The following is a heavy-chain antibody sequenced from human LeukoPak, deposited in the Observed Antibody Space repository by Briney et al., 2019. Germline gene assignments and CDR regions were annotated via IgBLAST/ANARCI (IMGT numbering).Heavy chain of an antibody. Sequence: SSETLSLTCTVSGGSISSYYWSWIRQPPGKGLEWIGYIYYSGSTNYNPSLKSRVTISVDTPKNQFSLKLSSVTAADTTVYYCARDDPTVVTNAFDIWGQGTMVTVSS. CDR3: ARDDPTVVTNAFDI. V-gene: IGHV4-59*01. D-gene: IGHD4-23*01. CDR2: IYYSGST. J-gene: IGHJ3*02. CDR1: GGSISSYY.